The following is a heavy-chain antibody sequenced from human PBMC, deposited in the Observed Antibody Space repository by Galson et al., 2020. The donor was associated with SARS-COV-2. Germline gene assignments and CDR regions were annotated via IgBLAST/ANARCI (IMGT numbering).Heavy chain of an antibody. Sequence: GGSLRLSCAASGFTFSSYAMHWVRQAPGKGLEWVAVISYDGSNKYYADSVKGRFTISRDNSKNTLYLQMNSLRAEDTAVYYCARPDPRTSGYSSSWYPAGFENWFDPWGQGTLVTVSS. CDR2: ISYDGSNK. J-gene: IGHJ5*02. CDR3: ARPDPRTSGYSSSWYPAGFENWFDP. CDR1: GFTFSSYA. D-gene: IGHD6-13*01. V-gene: IGHV3-30-3*01.